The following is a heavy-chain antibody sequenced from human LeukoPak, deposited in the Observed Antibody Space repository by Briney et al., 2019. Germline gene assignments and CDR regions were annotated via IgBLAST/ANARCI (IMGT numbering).Heavy chain of an antibody. CDR2: ISSSGSTI. J-gene: IGHJ6*04. CDR1: GFTFSSYE. Sequence: NPGGSLRLSCAASGFTFSSYEMNWFRQAPGKGLEWVSYISSSGSTIYYADSVKGRFTISRDNAKNSLYLQMNSLRAEDTAVYYCAELGITMIGGVWGKGTTVTISS. CDR3: AELGITMIGGV. V-gene: IGHV3-48*03. D-gene: IGHD3-10*02.